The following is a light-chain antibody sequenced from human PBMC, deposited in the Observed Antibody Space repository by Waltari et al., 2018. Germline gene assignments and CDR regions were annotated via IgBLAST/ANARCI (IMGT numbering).Light chain of an antibody. J-gene: IGLJ1*01. CDR2: EVS. Sequence: QSALTQPASVSGSPGQSITISCTGTSSDVGGYNSVSWYQQHPGKAPKLMIYEVSNRPSGGSNRFSGSKSGNTASLTISGLQAEDEADYYCSSYTSSSTYVFGTGTKVTVL. V-gene: IGLV2-14*01. CDR3: SSYTSSSTYV. CDR1: SSDVGGYNS.